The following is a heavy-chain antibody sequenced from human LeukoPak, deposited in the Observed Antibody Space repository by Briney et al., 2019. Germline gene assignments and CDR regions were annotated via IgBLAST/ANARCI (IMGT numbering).Heavy chain of an antibody. D-gene: IGHD3-9*01. CDR1: GGSISSYY. CDR3: ARRERYYDILTGFVPRLFDY. CDR2: IYYSGST. J-gene: IGHJ4*02. V-gene: IGHV4-59*08. Sequence: SETLSLTCTVSGGSISSYYWSWIRQPPGKGLEWIGYIYYSGSTNYNPSLKSRVTISVDTSKNQFSLKLSSVTAADTAVYYCARRERYYDILTGFVPRLFDYWGQGTLVTVSS.